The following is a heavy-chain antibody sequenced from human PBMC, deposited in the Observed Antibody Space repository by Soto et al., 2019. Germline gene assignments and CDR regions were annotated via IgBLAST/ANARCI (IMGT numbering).Heavy chain of an antibody. V-gene: IGHV1-2*02. Sequence: ASVKVSCKAFGYTFTDYFINWVRQPPGQGFEWMGWINPNSRGTNYAQKFQGRVTMTRDTSNSTAYMELRGLTSDDTAVYYCARVTLKAGNWFDPWGQGTLVTVSS. CDR2: INPNSRGT. J-gene: IGHJ5*02. CDR1: GYTFTDYF. CDR3: ARVTLKAGNWFDP.